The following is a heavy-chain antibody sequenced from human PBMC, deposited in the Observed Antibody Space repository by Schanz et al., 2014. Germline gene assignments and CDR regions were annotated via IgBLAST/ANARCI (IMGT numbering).Heavy chain of an antibody. CDR3: ARGDVNWFDP. CDR1: GNTLSAYY. Sequence: QVQLVQSGSDVKKPGASVKVSCTASGNTLSAYYIHWIRQAPGQGLEWMGWIDPNSGGTNYAQKFQGRVTMTRDTSVNTAYLDLSSLTSDDTAVYYCARGDVNWFDPWGQGTLVTVSS. CDR2: IDPNSGGT. J-gene: IGHJ5*02. V-gene: IGHV1-2*02.